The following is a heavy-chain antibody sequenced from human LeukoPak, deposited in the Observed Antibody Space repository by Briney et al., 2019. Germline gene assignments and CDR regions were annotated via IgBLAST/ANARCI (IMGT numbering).Heavy chain of an antibody. V-gene: IGHV3-43*01. CDR1: GFNFDDYT. Sequence: GGSLRLSCAASGFNFDDYTMHWVRQLPGKGLEWVSLMNWDGGSTYYADSVKGRFTISSDTSKNSLFLQMHSLKAEDTAIYYCAKDLGKVIAAAGTAGFDSWGRGTLVTVSS. D-gene: IGHD6-19*01. CDR3: AKDLGKVIAAAGTAGFDS. CDR2: MNWDGGST. J-gene: IGHJ4*01.